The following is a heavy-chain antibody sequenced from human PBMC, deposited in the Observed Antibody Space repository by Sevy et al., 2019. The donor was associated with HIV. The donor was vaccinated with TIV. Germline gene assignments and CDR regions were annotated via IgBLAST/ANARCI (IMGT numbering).Heavy chain of an antibody. J-gene: IGHJ3*02. CDR2: MIPIFGTA. D-gene: IGHD6-6*01. V-gene: IGHV1-69*13. CDR3: ARVEIAARLNNDAFDI. Sequence: ASVKVSCKASGGTFSSYAISWVRQAPGQGLEWMGGMIPIFGTANYAQKFQGRVTITADESTSTAYMELSSLRSEDTAVYYCARVEIAARLNNDAFDIWGQGTMVTVSS. CDR1: GGTFSSYA.